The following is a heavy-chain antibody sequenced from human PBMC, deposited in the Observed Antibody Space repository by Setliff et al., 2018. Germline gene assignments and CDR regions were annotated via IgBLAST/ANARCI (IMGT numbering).Heavy chain of an antibody. V-gene: IGHV4-38-2*01. CDR1: GYSISSGYY. D-gene: IGHD1-26*01. CDR2: IYHSGST. CDR3: ARKGISALSGAFDM. Sequence: SETLSLTCAVSGYSISSGYYWGWIRQPPGKGLEWVGSIYHSGSTYYNPSLKSRVTISVDTSKNQFSLKLSSVTAADTAVYYCARKGISALSGAFDMWGQGTMVTVSS. J-gene: IGHJ3*02.